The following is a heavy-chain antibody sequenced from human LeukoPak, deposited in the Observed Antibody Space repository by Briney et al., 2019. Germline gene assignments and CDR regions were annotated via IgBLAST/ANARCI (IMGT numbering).Heavy chain of an antibody. CDR3: AKDHGGYGDYVDY. D-gene: IGHD4-17*01. Sequence: GASVKVSCKASGYTFTSYYMHWVRQAPGQGLEWMGIINPSGGSTSYAQKFQGRVTMTRDMSTSTVYMELSSLRSEDTAVYYCAKDHGGYGDYVDYWGQGTLVTVSS. CDR1: GYTFTSYY. J-gene: IGHJ4*02. CDR2: INPSGGST. V-gene: IGHV1-46*01.